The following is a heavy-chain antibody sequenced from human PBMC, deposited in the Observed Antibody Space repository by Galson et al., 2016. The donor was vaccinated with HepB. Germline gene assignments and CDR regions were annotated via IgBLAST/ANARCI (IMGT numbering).Heavy chain of an antibody. Sequence: QSGAEVKKPGESLRISCEGSGYRFTNYWISWVRQMPGKGLEWMGRTDPSDSYSNYSPSFQGQVTISADKSISTAYLQWSSLKASDTAMYYCATQGAYGDYGRWYFDLWGRGTLVTVSS. J-gene: IGHJ2*01. D-gene: IGHD4-17*01. CDR3: ATQGAYGDYGRWYFDL. CDR2: TDPSDSYS. CDR1: GYRFTNYW. V-gene: IGHV5-10-1*04.